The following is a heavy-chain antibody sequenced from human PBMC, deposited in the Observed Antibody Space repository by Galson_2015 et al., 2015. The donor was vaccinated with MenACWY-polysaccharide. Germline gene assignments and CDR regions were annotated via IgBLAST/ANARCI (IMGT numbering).Heavy chain of an antibody. D-gene: IGHD3-10*01. CDR2: ISSSGIYT. V-gene: IGHV3-23*01. Sequence: SLRLSCAASGFTFSSYSMNWVRQDPGKGLKWVSGISSSGIYTYYADSVKGRFTISRDNSRNTLYLQMNSLSVEDTAVYYCVKSGLGDLGTTMVRGVDYWGRGTLATVSS. J-gene: IGHJ4*02. CDR3: VKSGLGDLGTTMVRGVDY. CDR1: GFTFSSYS.